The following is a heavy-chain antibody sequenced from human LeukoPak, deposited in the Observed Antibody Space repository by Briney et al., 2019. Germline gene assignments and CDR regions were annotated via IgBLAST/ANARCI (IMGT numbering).Heavy chain of an antibody. V-gene: IGHV3-48*01. D-gene: IGHD2/OR15-2a*01. CDR2: ISASGSAI. Sequence: SGGSLRLSCTASGFPLSSYSMNWIRQAPGKGLEWISYISASGSAIYYVDSVKGRVTVSRDNARNSLFLQMDSPRAEDTAVYYWVRVKGNYFDYWGPGTLVTVSS. CDR1: GFPLSSYS. CDR3: VRVKGNYFDY. J-gene: IGHJ4*02.